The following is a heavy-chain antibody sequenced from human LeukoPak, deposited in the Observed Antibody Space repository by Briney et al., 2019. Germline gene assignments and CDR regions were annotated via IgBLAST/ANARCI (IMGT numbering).Heavy chain of an antibody. CDR1: GYTFTSYG. D-gene: IGHD1-26*01. CDR3: AAKGKMEWEVGLHY. J-gene: IGHJ4*02. V-gene: IGHV1-24*01. CDR2: FDTEDDET. Sequence: ASVKVSCKASGYTFTSYGISWVGQAAGKGLEWLGGFDTEDDETIYALKLQGRVTLTEDTSTDTAYMDLISLRSEDTAIYYCAAKGKMEWEVGLHYWGQGTLLIVSS.